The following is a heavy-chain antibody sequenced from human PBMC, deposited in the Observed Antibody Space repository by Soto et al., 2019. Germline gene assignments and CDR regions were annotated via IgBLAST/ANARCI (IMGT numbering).Heavy chain of an antibody. CDR1: GFTFSSYA. CDR2: ISGSGGT. Sequence: GGSLRLSCAASGFTFSSYAMSWVRQAPGKGLEWVSAISGSGGTQYADSVKGRFTISRDNSRNMVFLQMSGLRVEDTALYYCARDREPDGIWTFDSWGQGALVTDSS. V-gene: IGHV3-23*01. J-gene: IGHJ4*02. D-gene: IGHD3-9*01. CDR3: ARDREPDGIWTFDS.